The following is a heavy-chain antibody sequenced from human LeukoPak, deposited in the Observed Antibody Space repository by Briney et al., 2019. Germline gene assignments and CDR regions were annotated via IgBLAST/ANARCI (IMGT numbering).Heavy chain of an antibody. CDR1: GFTVSNYW. CDR2: INSDGINT. V-gene: IGHV3-74*01. J-gene: IGHJ4*02. Sequence: GGSLRLSCAASGFTVSNYWMHWVRQAPGKGLVWVSRINSDGINTSYADSVKGRFTISRDNAKNTLNLQMNSLRADDTAVYYCARSFAYWGQGTLVTVSS. CDR3: ARSFAY.